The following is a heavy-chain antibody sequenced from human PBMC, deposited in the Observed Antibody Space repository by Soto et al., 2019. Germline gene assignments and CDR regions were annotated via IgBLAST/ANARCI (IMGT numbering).Heavy chain of an antibody. V-gene: IGHV3-11*01. Sequence: QEQLVESGGGLVKPGGSLRLFCAASGFTFSDYSMSWSRQAPGKGLEWISYIRSTDSSIFYADSVKGRFTISRDNARSSLYLQMDSLRAEDTAVYYCARRSAVTTSHSFDIWGQGTMVTASS. CDR2: IRSTDSSI. D-gene: IGHD4-17*01. CDR3: ARRSAVTTSHSFDI. CDR1: GFTFSDYS. J-gene: IGHJ3*02.